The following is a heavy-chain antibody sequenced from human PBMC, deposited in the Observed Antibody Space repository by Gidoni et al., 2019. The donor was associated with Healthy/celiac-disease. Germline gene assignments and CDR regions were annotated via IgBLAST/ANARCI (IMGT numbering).Heavy chain of an antibody. V-gene: IGHV4-34*01. Sequence: QVQLQQWGAGLLKPSETLSLTCAVYGGSFSGYYWSWIRQPPGKGLEWIGEINHSGSTNYNPSLKSRVTISVDTSKNQFSLKLSSVTAADTAVYYCARGLDSTISGDMDVWGKGTTVTVSS. CDR2: INHSGST. J-gene: IGHJ6*03. CDR3: ARGLDSTISGDMDV. D-gene: IGHD3-3*01. CDR1: GGSFSGYY.